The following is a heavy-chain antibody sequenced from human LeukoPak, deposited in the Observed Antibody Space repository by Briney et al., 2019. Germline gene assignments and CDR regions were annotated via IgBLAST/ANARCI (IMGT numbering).Heavy chain of an antibody. CDR1: GGTFSSYA. V-gene: IGHV1-69*13. CDR2: IIPLFGTP. D-gene: IGHD1-26*01. Sequence: PAASVKVSCKASGGTFSSYAISWVRQAPGQGLEWMGGIIPLFGTPSYAQKFQGRVTIISDESTSTAYMELSSLRSEDTAFYYCARGSGTYPYPFDYWGQGTLVTVSS. J-gene: IGHJ4*02. CDR3: ARGSGTYPYPFDY.